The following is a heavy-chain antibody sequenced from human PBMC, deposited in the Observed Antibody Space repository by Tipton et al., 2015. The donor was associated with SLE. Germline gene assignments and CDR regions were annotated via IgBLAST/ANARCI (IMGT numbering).Heavy chain of an antibody. D-gene: IGHD3-3*01. CDR3: AKDFWSGLIPHWFDP. CDR2: ISGSGSST. Sequence: GSLRLSCAASGFTFSSYAMSWVRQAPGKGLEWVSGISGSGSSTYYADSVKGRFTISRDNSKNTLYLQMNSLRAEDTAVYYCAKDFWSGLIPHWFDPWGQGTLVTVSS. V-gene: IGHV3-23*01. CDR1: GFTFSSYA. J-gene: IGHJ5*02.